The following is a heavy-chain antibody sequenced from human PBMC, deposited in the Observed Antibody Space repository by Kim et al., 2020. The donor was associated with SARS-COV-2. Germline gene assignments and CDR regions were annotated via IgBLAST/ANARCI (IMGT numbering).Heavy chain of an antibody. V-gene: IGHV3-48*02. CDR1: GFTFSSYS. Sequence: GGSLRLSCAASGFTFSSYSMNWVRQAPGKGLEWVSYISSSSSTIYYADSVKGRFTISRDNAKNSLYLQMNSLRDEDTAVYYCARDSPSITIFGVVNNYGMDVWGQGTTVTVSS. J-gene: IGHJ6*02. CDR3: ARDSPSITIFGVVNNYGMDV. D-gene: IGHD3-3*01. CDR2: ISSSSSTI.